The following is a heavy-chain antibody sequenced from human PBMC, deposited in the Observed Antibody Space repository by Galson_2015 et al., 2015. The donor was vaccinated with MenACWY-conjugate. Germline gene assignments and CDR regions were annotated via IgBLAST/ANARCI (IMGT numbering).Heavy chain of an antibody. CDR2: ISPGDSNT. CDR1: GYIFTTYW. V-gene: IGHV5-51*01. Sequence: QSGAEVKKPGESLTISCTASGYIFTTYWIAWVCQMPGKGLEWMGLISPGDSNTRYSPSFQGQVTISADKSISTAYLQWSSLKASDTAMYYCARHPPGGRGMDVWGQGTTVTVSS. D-gene: IGHD1-26*01. J-gene: IGHJ6*02. CDR3: ARHPPGGRGMDV.